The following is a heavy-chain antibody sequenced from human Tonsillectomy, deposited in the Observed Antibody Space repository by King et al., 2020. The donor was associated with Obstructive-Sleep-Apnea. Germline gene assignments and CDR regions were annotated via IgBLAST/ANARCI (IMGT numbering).Heavy chain of an antibody. CDR3: AKDKDSSGWYADY. Sequence: QLVQSGGGLVQPGRSLRLSCVASGFTFDDYAMHWVRQAPGKGLEWVAGISWSSGSIGYVDSAKGRFTISRDNVKKSLYLQMNSLRVEDTALYYCAKDKDSSGWYADYWGQGTLVTVSS. V-gene: IGHV3-9*01. CDR1: GFTFDDYA. D-gene: IGHD6-19*01. J-gene: IGHJ4*02. CDR2: ISWSSGSI.